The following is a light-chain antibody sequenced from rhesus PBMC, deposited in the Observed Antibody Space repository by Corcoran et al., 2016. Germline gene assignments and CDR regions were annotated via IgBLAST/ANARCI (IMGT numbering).Light chain of an antibody. V-gene: IGKV3-24*04. CDR2: DAS. J-gene: IGKJ2*01. Sequence: ETVVTQSPATLSLSPGERATLSCRASQSVGSNLAWYQQKPVQAPKLLSDDASSRATGIPDRFSGSGSGTEFTLTISSLGPEDVGVYSCQQSNNWNSFGQGTKVEIK. CDR1: QSVGSN. CDR3: QQSNNWNS.